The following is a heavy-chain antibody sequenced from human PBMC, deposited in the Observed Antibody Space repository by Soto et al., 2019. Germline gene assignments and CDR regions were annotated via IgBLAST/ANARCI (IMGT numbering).Heavy chain of an antibody. D-gene: IGHD7-27*01. V-gene: IGHV3-66*01. Sequence: GGSLRLSCVASGFTVSTNHMSWVRQAPGKGLEWVSFIHRDGSTYYADSVKDRVIISRDNSKNTLCLQMDSLRAEDTAVYYCASSIGWPGDFDDWGQGTLVTVSS. CDR3: ASSIGWPGDFDD. CDR2: IHRDGST. J-gene: IGHJ4*02. CDR1: GFTVSTNH.